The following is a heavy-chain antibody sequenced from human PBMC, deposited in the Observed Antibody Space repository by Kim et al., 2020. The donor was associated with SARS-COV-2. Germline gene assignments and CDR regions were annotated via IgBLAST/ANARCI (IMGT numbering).Heavy chain of an antibody. CDR1: GFAFSSYA. CDR3: AKVGGATVVTFDY. CDR2: ISGSGATT. V-gene: IGHV3-23*01. J-gene: IGHJ4*02. Sequence: GGSLRLSCAASGFAFSSYAMSWVRQAPGKRLEGVSVISGSGATTYYADSVKGRFAISRDNSKKRLYVQMNSRRAEDTAVYYCAKVGGATVVTFDYWGQGT. D-gene: IGHD2-21*02.